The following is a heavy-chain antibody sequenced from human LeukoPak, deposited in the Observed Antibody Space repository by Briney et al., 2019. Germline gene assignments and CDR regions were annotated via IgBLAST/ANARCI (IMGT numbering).Heavy chain of an antibody. CDR2: ISYDGSNK. J-gene: IGHJ3*02. Sequence: PGGSLRLSCAASGFTFSSYGMHWVRQAPGKGLEWVAVISYDGSNKYYADSVKGRFTISRDNSKNTLYLQMNSLTPEDTAVYYCAKTTNDAFDIWGHGTMVTVSS. CDR3: AKTTNDAFDI. D-gene: IGHD1-14*01. CDR1: GFTFSSYG. V-gene: IGHV3-30*18.